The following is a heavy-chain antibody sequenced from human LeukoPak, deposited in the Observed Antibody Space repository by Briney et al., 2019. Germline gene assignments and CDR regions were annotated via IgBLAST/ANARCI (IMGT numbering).Heavy chain of an antibody. CDR3: AKGRDYYYDSSGSSDY. J-gene: IGHJ4*02. V-gene: IGHV3-23*01. CDR1: GFTFSSYA. CDR2: ISGSGGST. Sequence: GGSLRLSCAASGFTFSSYAMTWVRQAPGKGLEWVSGISGSGGSTDYADSVKGRFTISRDNSKNRLYLQMKSLRAEDTAVYYCAKGRDYYYDSSGSSDYWGQGTLVTVSS. D-gene: IGHD3-22*01.